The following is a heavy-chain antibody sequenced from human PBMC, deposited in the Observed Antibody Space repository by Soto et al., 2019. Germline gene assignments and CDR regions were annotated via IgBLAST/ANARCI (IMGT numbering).Heavy chain of an antibody. CDR1: GYTFTGYY. CDR2: ISPNSGGT. D-gene: IGHD2-2*01. V-gene: IGHV1-2*02. J-gene: IGHJ5*02. CDR3: ARVVPGAEAWFGP. Sequence: ASVKVSCKASGYTFTGYYMHWVRQAPGQGLEWMGWISPNSGGTNYAQKFQGRVSMTRDTSTTTAYMELRSLRSDDTAVYYCARVVPGAEAWFGPWGQGTLVTVSS.